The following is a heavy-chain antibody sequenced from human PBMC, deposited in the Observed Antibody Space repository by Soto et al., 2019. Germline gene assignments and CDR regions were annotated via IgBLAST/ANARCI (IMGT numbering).Heavy chain of an antibody. J-gene: IGHJ3*02. D-gene: IGHD6-6*01. Sequence: ASVKVSCKASCYTFNNYDVTFVLHATGKGLEWMGWISTSTGNTNYAQKLQGRVTMTTDTSASTAYMELRSLRSDDTAVYYCARGEGMAARHDGYDIWGQGTMVTVSS. CDR3: ARGEGMAARHDGYDI. V-gene: IGHV1-18*04. CDR2: ISTSTGNT. CDR1: CYTFNNYD.